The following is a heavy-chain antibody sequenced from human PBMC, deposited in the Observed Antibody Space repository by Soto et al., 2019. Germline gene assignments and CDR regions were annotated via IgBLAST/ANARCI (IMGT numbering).Heavy chain of an antibody. Sequence: QVQLVQSGAEVKKPGSSVKVSCKASGGTFSSYAISWVRQAPGQGLEWMGGVIPIFGTADYAQKFQGRVTITADESTSTAYMDLSSLRSEDTAVYYCARHLGGNHYYYGMDVWGQGTTVTVSS. D-gene: IGHD3-16*01. CDR3: ARHLGGNHYYYGMDV. V-gene: IGHV1-69*12. J-gene: IGHJ6*02. CDR2: VIPIFGTA. CDR1: GGTFSSYA.